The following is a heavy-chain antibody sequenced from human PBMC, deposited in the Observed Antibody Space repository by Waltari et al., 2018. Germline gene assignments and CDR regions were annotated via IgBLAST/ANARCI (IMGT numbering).Heavy chain of an antibody. CDR3: ARDRGRGNGGGYVVYAFDI. D-gene: IGHD2-15*01. J-gene: IGHJ3*02. V-gene: IGHV4-4*02. CDR1: GGSISSSNW. Sequence: QVQLQESGPGLVKPSGTLSLTCAVSGGSISSSNWWSWVRQPPGKGLEGIGEIYHSGSNNDNPSLKSRVTISVDKSKNQFSLKLSSVTAADTAVYYCARDRGRGNGGGYVVYAFDIWGQGTMVTVSS. CDR2: IYHSGSN.